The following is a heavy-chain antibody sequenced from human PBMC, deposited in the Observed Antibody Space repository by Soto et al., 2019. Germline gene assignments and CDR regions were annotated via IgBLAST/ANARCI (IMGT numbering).Heavy chain of an antibody. D-gene: IGHD5-12*01. J-gene: IGHJ4*02. CDR3: ATKMATGNAY. Sequence: GASVKVSCKTSGYTFTSYSIHWVRQAPGQRLEWMGWINTDNGDTKYSQTFQRRITIARDTSATTAYLELHSLTSEDTAVYYCATKMATGNAYWGQGALVTVSS. V-gene: IGHV1-3*04. CDR1: GYTFTSYS. CDR2: INTDNGDT.